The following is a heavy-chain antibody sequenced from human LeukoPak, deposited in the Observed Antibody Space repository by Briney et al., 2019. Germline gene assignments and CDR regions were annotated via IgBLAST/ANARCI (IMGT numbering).Heavy chain of an antibody. CDR1: GFTFSSYG. V-gene: IGHV3-23*01. D-gene: IGHD2-8*01. CDR3: AKDRCSNGVGCYYYYMDV. J-gene: IGHJ6*03. Sequence: PGGSLRLSCAASGFTFSSYGMSWVRQAPGKGLEWVSAISGSGGSTYYADSVKGRFTISRDNSKNILYLQMNSLRAEDTAVYYCAKDRCSNGVGCYYYYMDVWGKGTTVTISS. CDR2: ISGSGGST.